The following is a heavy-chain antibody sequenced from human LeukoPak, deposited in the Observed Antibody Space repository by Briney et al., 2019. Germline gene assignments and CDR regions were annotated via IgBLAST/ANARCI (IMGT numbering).Heavy chain of an antibody. CDR1: GFTFSIYA. D-gene: IGHD3-22*01. CDR3: ARDRPNYYGSDGHYYRRDGDY. Sequence: QPGGSLRLSCAAPGFTFSIYAMSWVRQAPGQGLQWVSSITSRGESTWYVDSVKGGFTITTDNSENTMYLQMHSLRAEDTAVYYCARDRPNYYGSDGHYYRRDGDYWGRGTLVSVSS. CDR2: ITSRGEST. J-gene: IGHJ4*02. V-gene: IGHV3-23*01.